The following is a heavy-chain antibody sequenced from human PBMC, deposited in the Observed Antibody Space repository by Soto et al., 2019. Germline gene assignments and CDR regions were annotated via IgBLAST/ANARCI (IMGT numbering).Heavy chain of an antibody. D-gene: IGHD3-22*01. CDR1: GGSISSSSYY. J-gene: IGHJ4*02. CDR3: ARRPPYYYDSSGYIDY. V-gene: IGHV4-39*01. CDR2: IYYSGST. Sequence: SETLSLTCTVSGGSISSSSYYWGWIRQPPGRGLEWIGSIYYSGSTYYNPSLKSRVTISVDTSKNQFSLKLSSVTAADTAVYYCARRPPYYYDSSGYIDYWGQGTLVTVSS.